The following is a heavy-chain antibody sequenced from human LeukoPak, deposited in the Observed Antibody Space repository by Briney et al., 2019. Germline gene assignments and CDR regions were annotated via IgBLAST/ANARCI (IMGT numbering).Heavy chain of an antibody. CDR1: GGPISSSF. CDR2: IYYSGST. J-gene: IGHJ2*01. Sequence: PSETLSLTCTVSGGPISSSFWSWIRQPPGKGLEWIGHIYYSGSTNYNPSLKSRVTISVDTSKNQFSLKLSSVTAADTAVYSCARRGANSGSYSHFDLWGRGTLVTVS. V-gene: IGHV4-59*01. D-gene: IGHD1-26*01. CDR3: ARRGANSGSYSHFDL.